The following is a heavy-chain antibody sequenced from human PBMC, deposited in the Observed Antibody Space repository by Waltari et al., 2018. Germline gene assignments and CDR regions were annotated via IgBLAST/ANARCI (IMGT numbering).Heavy chain of an antibody. CDR2: FDHEDGET. Sequence: QVQLVQSGAEVKKPGASVKVSCKVSGYTLTELSMHWVRQAPGKGLEWLGGFDHEDGETTYAQKCQGRVTMTEDTSTDTAYMELSSLRSEDTAVYYCATLLGPFYYYYYGMDVWGQGTTVTVSS. D-gene: IGHD7-27*01. CDR3: ATLLGPFYYYYYGMDV. CDR1: GYTLTELS. V-gene: IGHV1-24*01. J-gene: IGHJ6*02.